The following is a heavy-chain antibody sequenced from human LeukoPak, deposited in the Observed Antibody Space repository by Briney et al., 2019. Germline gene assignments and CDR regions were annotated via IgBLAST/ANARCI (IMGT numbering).Heavy chain of an antibody. J-gene: IGHJ4*02. V-gene: IGHV3-23*01. CDR1: GFTFSSYA. D-gene: IGHD2-2*03. Sequence: GGSLRLSCTASGFTFSSYAMSWVRLAPGKGLEWVSGVRGIGDSTYYADSVKGRFTVSRDNSRNTLYLQMNSLRPEDTAVYYCAKDGYCTTATCYGWLDYWGLGTVVTVSS. CDR2: VRGIGDST. CDR3: AKDGYCTTATCYGWLDY.